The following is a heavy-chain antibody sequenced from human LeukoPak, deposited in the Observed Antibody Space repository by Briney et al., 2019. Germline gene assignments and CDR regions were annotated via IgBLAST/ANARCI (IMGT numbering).Heavy chain of an antibody. CDR2: ISSSSSSYI. V-gene: IGHV3-21*01. Sequence: GGSLRLSCAASGFTFSSYSMNWVRQAPGKGLEWVSSISSSSSSYIYYADSVKGRFTISRDNAKNSLYLQVNSLRAEDTAVYYCARDLNYDILTGYYRGEAPDAFDIWGQGTMVTVSS. D-gene: IGHD3-9*01. CDR1: GFTFSSYS. CDR3: ARDLNYDILTGYYRGEAPDAFDI. J-gene: IGHJ3*02.